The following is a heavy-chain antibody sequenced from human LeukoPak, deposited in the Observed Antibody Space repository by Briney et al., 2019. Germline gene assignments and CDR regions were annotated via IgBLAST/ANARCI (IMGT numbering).Heavy chain of an antibody. V-gene: IGHV4-59*01. D-gene: IGHD3-22*01. CDR3: ARGREDSYDSSGYYVFDY. Sequence: SETLSLTCTVSGGSISSYYWSWIRQPPGKGLEWIGYIYYSGSTNYNPSLKSRVTISVDTSKYQFSLKLNSVTAADTAVYYCARGREDSYDSSGYYVFDYWGQGTLVTVSS. J-gene: IGHJ4*02. CDR1: GGSISSYY. CDR2: IYYSGST.